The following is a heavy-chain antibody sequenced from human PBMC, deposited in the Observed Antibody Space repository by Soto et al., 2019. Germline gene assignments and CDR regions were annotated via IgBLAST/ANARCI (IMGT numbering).Heavy chain of an antibody. CDR3: ARDYGFVGGYSYGYGSPDY. CDR2: IWYDGSNK. Sequence: QVQLVESGGGVVQPGRSLRLSCAASGFTFSSYGMHWVRQAPGKGLEWVAVIWYDGSNKYYADSVKGRFTISRDNSKNTLYLQMNSLRAEDTAVYYCARDYGFVGGYSYGYGSPDYWGQGTLVTVSS. D-gene: IGHD5-18*01. V-gene: IGHV3-33*01. CDR1: GFTFSSYG. J-gene: IGHJ4*02.